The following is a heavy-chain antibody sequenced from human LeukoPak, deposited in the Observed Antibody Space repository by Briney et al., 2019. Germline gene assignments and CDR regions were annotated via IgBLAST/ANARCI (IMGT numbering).Heavy chain of an antibody. J-gene: IGHJ4*02. CDR1: GFAISNFW. CDR3: VRDDYLSY. D-gene: IGHD4-11*01. CDR2: IGYDGGVT. V-gene: IGHV3-74*03. Sequence: PGGSLRLSCAASGFAISNFWMHWVRQAPGKGLVWVARIGYDGGVTMYADSVKGRFIISRDNAKNTLYLQMDSLRVEDTAVYYCVRDDYLSYWGQGALVTVSS.